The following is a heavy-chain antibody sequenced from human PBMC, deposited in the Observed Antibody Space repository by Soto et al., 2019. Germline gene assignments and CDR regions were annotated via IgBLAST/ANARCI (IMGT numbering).Heavy chain of an antibody. V-gene: IGHV3-33*01. CDR1: GFTFSNYG. CDR3: ARGFIAARHPSLDY. D-gene: IGHD6-6*01. Sequence: QVQLVESGGGVVQPGRSLRLSCAASGFTFSNYGMHWVRQAPGKGLEWVAVKWYDGSNKYYADSVKGRFTISSDNSKNTRYLQMNCLRAEYTALYYCARGFIAARHPSLDYWGQGTLVTVSS. CDR2: KWYDGSNK. J-gene: IGHJ4*02.